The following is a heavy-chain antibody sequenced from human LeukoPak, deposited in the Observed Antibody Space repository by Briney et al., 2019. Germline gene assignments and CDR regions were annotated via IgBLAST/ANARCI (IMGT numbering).Heavy chain of an antibody. J-gene: IGHJ4*02. CDR3: VKDKHEVVPAADEY. Sequence: PGGSLRLSCAASGFTVSNSYMTWVRQAPGKGPEWVSGISGSASSTYYTDSVKGRFTISRDNSKNTLYLQMNSLRAEDTALYYCVKDKHEVVPAADEYWGQGTLVTVSS. CDR1: GFTVSNSY. CDR2: ISGSASST. V-gene: IGHV3-23*01. D-gene: IGHD2-2*01.